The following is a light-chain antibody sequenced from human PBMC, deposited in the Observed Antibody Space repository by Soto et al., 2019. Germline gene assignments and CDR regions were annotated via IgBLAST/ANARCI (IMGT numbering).Light chain of an antibody. CDR3: QQYNKWPLT. J-gene: IGKJ4*01. CDR1: ESVSSN. CDR2: ATS. Sequence: EIVMTQSPATLSVSPGDIPTIFCRASESVSSNLAWYQQKPGQAPRLLIYATSTRATDIAARISGSGSGTEFTLTISSLQSEDFAVYYWQQYNKWPLTFGGGTKVEIK. V-gene: IGKV3-15*01.